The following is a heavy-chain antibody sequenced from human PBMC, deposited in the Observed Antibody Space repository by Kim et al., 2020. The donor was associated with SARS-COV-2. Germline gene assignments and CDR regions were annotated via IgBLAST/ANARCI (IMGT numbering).Heavy chain of an antibody. CDR1: GGTFSSYA. V-gene: IGHV1-69*13. Sequence: SVKVSCKASGGTFSSYAISWVRQAPGQGLEWMGGIIPIFGTANYAQKFQGRVTITADESTSTAYMELSSLRSEDTAVYYCATPPRSYDQYYYYYGMDVWGQGTTVTVSS. CDR3: ATPPRSYDQYYYYYGMDV. J-gene: IGHJ6*02. D-gene: IGHD5-12*01. CDR2: IIPIFGTA.